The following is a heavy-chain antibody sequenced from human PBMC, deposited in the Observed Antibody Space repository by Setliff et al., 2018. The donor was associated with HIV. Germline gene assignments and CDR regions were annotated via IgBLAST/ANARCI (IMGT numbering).Heavy chain of an antibody. V-gene: IGHV1-46*02. D-gene: IGHD3-10*01. CDR3: ARGLRGVIKGRYYYMDV. CDR2: INPGGGNT. Sequence: ASVKVSCKASGYNFHGYYIHWMRQAPGQGLEWLAVINPGGGNTNYAQKFQGRVTVTRDTSTSTVYMELNSLRPEDTAVYYCARGLRGVIKGRYYYMDVWGKGTTVTVS. J-gene: IGHJ6*03. CDR1: GYNFHGYY.